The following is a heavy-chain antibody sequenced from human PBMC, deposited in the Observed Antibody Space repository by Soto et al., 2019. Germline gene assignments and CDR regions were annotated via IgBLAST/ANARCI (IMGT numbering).Heavy chain of an antibody. CDR1: GGSISSYY. D-gene: IGHD3-22*01. Sequence: SETLSLTCTVSGGSISSYYWSWIRQPPGKGLEWIGYIYYSGSTNYNPSLKIRVTISVDTSKNQFSLKLSSVTAADTAVYYCARVRHYDSSGYYYLRSNWFDPWGQGTLVTVSS. V-gene: IGHV4-59*01. CDR2: IYYSGST. CDR3: ARVRHYDSSGYYYLRSNWFDP. J-gene: IGHJ5*02.